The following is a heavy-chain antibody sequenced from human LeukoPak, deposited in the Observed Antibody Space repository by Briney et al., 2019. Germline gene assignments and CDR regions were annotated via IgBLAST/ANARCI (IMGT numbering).Heavy chain of an antibody. Sequence: GGSLRLSCAASGFTLSNDWTHWVRHAPGKGLMWVSRISGDASSTLYADSVKGRFTISRDNAKNTLHLQMNSLRADDTAVYYCVVGGGIYWGQGTLVTVS. J-gene: IGHJ4*02. CDR3: VVGGGIY. D-gene: IGHD1-26*01. V-gene: IGHV3-74*03. CDR2: ISGDASST. CDR1: GFTLSNDW.